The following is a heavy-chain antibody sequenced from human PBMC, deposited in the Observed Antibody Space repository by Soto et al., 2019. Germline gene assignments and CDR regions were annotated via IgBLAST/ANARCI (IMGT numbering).Heavy chain of an antibody. CDR3: AREKGYSSSSRVYNWFDP. CDR2: TYYRSKWYN. Sequence: QALSLTCAISGDSVSSNSAACNLIRQSPSRGLEWLGRTYYRSKWYNDYAVSVKSRITINPDTSKNQFSLKLSSVTAADTAVYYCAREKGYSSSSRVYNWFDPWGQGTLVTVSS. V-gene: IGHV6-1*01. J-gene: IGHJ5*02. D-gene: IGHD6-6*01. CDR1: GDSVSSNSAA.